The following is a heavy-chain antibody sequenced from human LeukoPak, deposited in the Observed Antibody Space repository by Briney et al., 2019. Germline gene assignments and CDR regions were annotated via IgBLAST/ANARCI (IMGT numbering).Heavy chain of an antibody. D-gene: IGHD3-3*01. J-gene: IGHJ6*02. CDR3: ARHNVLRFLEWLLPEYYYGMDV. CDR1: GYTFTSYD. CDR2: MNPNSANT. V-gene: IGHV1-8*01. Sequence: ASVKVSCKASGYTFTSYDINWVRQATGQGLEWMGWMNPNSANTGYAQKFQGRVTMTRNTSISTAYMELSSLRSEDTAVYYCARHNVLRFLEWLLPEYYYGMDVWGQGTTVTVSS.